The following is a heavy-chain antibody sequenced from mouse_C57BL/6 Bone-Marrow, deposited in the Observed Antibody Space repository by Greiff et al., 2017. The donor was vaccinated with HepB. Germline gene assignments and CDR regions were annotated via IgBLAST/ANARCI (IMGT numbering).Heavy chain of an antibody. J-gene: IGHJ1*03. Sequence: QVQLKQSGAELVRPGASVKLSCKASGYTFTDYYINWVKQRPGQGLEWIARIYPGSGNTYYNEKFKGKATLTAEKSSSTAYMQLSSLTSEDSAVYFCASFYYGGPWYSDVWGTGTTVTVSS. CDR1: GYTFTDYY. CDR2: IYPGSGNT. D-gene: IGHD2-13*01. CDR3: ASFYYGGPWYSDV. V-gene: IGHV1-76*01.